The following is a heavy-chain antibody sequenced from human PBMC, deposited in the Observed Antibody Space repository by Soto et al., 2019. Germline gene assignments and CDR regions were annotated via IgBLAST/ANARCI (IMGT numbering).Heavy chain of an antibody. CDR3: AKELSGSGFDY. J-gene: IGHJ4*02. D-gene: IGHD3-16*01. CDR2: ISYDGSNK. V-gene: IGHV3-30*18. CDR1: GFTFSSYG. Sequence: QVQLVESGGGVVQPGRSLRLSCAASGFTFSSYGMHWVRQAPGKGLEWVAVISYDGSNKYYADSVKGRFTISRDNSKNTLYLQMNSLRAEDTAVYYCAKELSGSGFDYWCQGTMVTVSS.